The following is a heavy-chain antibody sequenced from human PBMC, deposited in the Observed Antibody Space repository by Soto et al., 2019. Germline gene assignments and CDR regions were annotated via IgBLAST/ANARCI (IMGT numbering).Heavy chain of an antibody. Sequence: GESLKISCKGSGYSFTSYFISWVRQMPGKGLEWMGRIDPSDSYTNYSPSFQGHVTISADKSISTAYLQWSSLKASDTAMYYCARRQWPSLDAFDIWGQGTMVTVSS. CDR2: IDPSDSYT. D-gene: IGHD6-19*01. CDR1: GYSFTSYF. CDR3: ARRQWPSLDAFDI. V-gene: IGHV5-10-1*01. J-gene: IGHJ3*02.